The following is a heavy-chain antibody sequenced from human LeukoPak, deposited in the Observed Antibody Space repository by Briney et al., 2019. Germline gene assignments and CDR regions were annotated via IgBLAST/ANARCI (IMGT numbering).Heavy chain of an antibody. D-gene: IGHD5-18*01. J-gene: IGHJ6*02. Sequence: SQTLSLTCAISGDSVSSNSAAWNWIRQSPSRGLEWLGRTYYRSKWYNDYAVSVKSRITINPDTFKNQFSLQLNSVTPEDAAVYYCARDSVDTAAGYYYYGMDVWGQGTTVTVSS. CDR2: TYYRSKWYN. CDR1: GDSVSSNSAA. CDR3: ARDSVDTAAGYYYYGMDV. V-gene: IGHV6-1*01.